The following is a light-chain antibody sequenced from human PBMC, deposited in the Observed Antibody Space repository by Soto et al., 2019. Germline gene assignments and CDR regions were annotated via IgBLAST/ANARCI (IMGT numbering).Light chain of an antibody. CDR3: QQSYSTPFT. V-gene: IGKV1-39*01. J-gene: IGKJ4*01. CDR2: AAS. CDR1: QRISGY. Sequence: DIQMTQSPSSLSASVGDRVTITCRASQRISGYLNWYQQKPGKAPKLLIYAASSLQSGVPSRFSGSGSGTDFTLTISSLQPEDFATYYCQQSYSTPFTFGGGTKVEIK.